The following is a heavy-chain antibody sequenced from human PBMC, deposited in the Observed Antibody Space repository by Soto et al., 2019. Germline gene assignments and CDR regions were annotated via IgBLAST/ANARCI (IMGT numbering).Heavy chain of an antibody. CDR2: ITNGVGIT. D-gene: IGHD3-3*02. J-gene: IGHJ4*02. V-gene: IGHV3-23*01. CDR1: GFTFSGYA. Sequence: EVQLLESGGGLVQPGGSLRLSCAASGFTFSGYAMSWVRQAPGKGLEWVSVITNGVGITNYADSVKGRFTISKDNSKNRLYLQMDSLRAEDTAIYYCAKFRGGSISSWGFDHWGQGTLVTVSS. CDR3: AKFRGGSISSWGFDH.